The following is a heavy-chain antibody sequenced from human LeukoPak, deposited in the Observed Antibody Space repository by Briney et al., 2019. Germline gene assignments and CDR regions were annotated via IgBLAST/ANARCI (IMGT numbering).Heavy chain of an antibody. CDR3: ATPHQNYYDSSGSYGY. J-gene: IGHJ4*02. Sequence: ASVKVSCRASGYTFTSYDINWVRQATGQGLEWMGWMNPNSGNTGYAQKFQGRVTITRNTSISTAYMELSSVTAADTAVYYCATPHQNYYDSSGSYGYWGQGTLVTVSS. V-gene: IGHV1-8*03. CDR1: GYTFTSYD. CDR2: MNPNSGNT. D-gene: IGHD3-22*01.